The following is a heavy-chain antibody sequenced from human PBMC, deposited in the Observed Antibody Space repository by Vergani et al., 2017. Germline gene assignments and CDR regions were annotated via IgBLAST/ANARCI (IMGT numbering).Heavy chain of an antibody. D-gene: IGHD1-1*01. CDR1: GYSFTSYW. J-gene: IGHJ6*02. CDR3: ARDRNGVGYYYGMDV. V-gene: IGHV5-10-1*01. CDR2: IDPSDSYT. Sequence: EVQLVQSGAEVKKPGESLRISCKGSGYSFTSYWISWVRQMPGKGLEWMGRIDPSDSYTNYSPSFQGHVTISADKSISTAYLRWSSLKASDTAMYYCARDRNGVGYYYGMDVWGQGTTVTVSS.